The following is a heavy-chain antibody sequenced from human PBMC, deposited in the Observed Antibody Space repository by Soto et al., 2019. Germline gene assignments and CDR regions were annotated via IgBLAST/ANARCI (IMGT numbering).Heavy chain of an antibody. J-gene: IGHJ4*02. CDR3: ARNLAAGDV. CDR2: TNPTGGST. V-gene: IGHV1-46*01. D-gene: IGHD2-8*02. Sequence: QVQLVQSGAEVKKPGSSVKVSCKASGYTFINYYIHWVRQAPGHGLEWRAITNPTGGSTNYAQKVQGRLTVTMDTSTTTVYMELGSLTSKFTAIYYSARNLAAGDVWGQGTLVTGS. CDR1: GYTFINYY.